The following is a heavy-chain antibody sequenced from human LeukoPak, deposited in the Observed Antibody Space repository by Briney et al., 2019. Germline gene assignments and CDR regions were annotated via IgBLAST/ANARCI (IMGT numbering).Heavy chain of an antibody. V-gene: IGHV4-4*02. J-gene: IGHJ4*02. Sequence: PSETLSLTCAVSGGSISSSNWWSWVRQPPGKGLEWIGEIYHSGSTNYNPSLKSRVTISVDTSKNQFSLKLSSVTAADTAVYYCARVPYCSGGSCYYFDYWGQGTLVTVSS. CDR3: ARVPYCSGGSCYYFDY. CDR1: GGSISSSNW. CDR2: IYHSGST. D-gene: IGHD2-15*01.